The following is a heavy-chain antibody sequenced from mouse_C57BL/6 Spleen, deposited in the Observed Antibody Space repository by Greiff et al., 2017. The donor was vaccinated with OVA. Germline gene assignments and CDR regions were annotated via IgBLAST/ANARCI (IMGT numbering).Heavy chain of an antibody. V-gene: IGHV5-9-1*02. J-gene: IGHJ1*03. CDR1: GFTFSSYA. CDR2: ISSGGDYI. CDR3: TRENYGSSLYWYFDV. Sequence: EVKLEESGEGLVKPGGSLKLSCAASGFTFSSYAMSWVRQTPEKRLEWVAYISSGGDYIYYADTVKGRFTISRDNARNTLYLQMSSLKSEDTAMYYFTRENYGSSLYWYFDVWGTGTTVTVSS. D-gene: IGHD1-1*01.